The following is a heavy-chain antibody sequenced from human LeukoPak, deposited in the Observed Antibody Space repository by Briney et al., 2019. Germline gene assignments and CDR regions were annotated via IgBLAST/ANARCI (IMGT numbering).Heavy chain of an antibody. D-gene: IGHD2-2*01. CDR2: IKSDGSTT. CDR3: ARELLVVPAATLDY. J-gene: IGHJ4*02. Sequence: QPGGSLRLSCAASGFTLSSYWMHWARQVPGKGLVWVSRIKSDGSTTTYADSVKGRFTISRDNAKNTLYLQMNSLRAEDTAVYYCARELLVVPAATLDYWGQGTLVTVSS. V-gene: IGHV3-74*01. CDR1: GFTLSSYW.